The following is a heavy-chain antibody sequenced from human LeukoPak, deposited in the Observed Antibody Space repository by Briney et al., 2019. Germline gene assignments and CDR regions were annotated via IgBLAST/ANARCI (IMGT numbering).Heavy chain of an antibody. CDR2: LSGNGNTI. CDR3: AKALYGGHDY. D-gene: IGHD4-23*01. V-gene: IGHV3-23*01. Sequence: GGSLRLSCAASGFTFSTYAMSWVRQAPGKGLECVSALSGNGNTIYYADSVKGRFTISRDNSKNTLSLQMNSLRAEDTAVYYCAKALYGGHDYWGQGTLVTVSS. CDR1: GFTFSTYA. J-gene: IGHJ4*02.